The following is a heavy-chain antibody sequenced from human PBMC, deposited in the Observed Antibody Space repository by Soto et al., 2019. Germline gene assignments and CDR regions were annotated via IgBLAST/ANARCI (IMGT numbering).Heavy chain of an antibody. V-gene: IGHV1-2*02. J-gene: IGHJ5*02. CDR3: ARDPRYYDFWSGYLTFDP. CDR2: INPNSGGT. Sequence: ASVKVSCKASGYPFTGYYMHWVRQAPGQGLEWMGWINPNSGGTNYAQKFQGRVTMTRDTSISTAYMELSSLRSDDTAVYYCARDPRYYDFWSGYLTFDPWGQGTLVTAPQ. CDR1: GYPFTGYY. D-gene: IGHD3-3*01.